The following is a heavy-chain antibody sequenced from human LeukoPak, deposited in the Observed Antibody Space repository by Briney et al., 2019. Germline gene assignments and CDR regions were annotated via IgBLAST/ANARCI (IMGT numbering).Heavy chain of an antibody. V-gene: IGHV4-39*01. CDR1: GGSISSSSYY. D-gene: IGHD3-10*01. CDR2: IYYSGST. J-gene: IGHJ6*03. Sequence: SETLSLTCTASGGSISSSSYYWGWIRQPPGKGLEWIGSIYYSGSTYYNPSLKSRVTISVDTSKNQFSLKLSSVTAADTAVYYCARHLYYGSGSYYYYYMDVWGKGTTVTVSS. CDR3: ARHLYYGSGSYYYYYMDV.